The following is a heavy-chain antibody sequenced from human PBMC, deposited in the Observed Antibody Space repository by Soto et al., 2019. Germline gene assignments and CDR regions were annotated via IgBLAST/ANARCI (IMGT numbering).Heavy chain of an antibody. CDR1: GYSITTGYY. CDR2: VYHSGRT. CDR3: ARAIAAAGTRAFDI. Sequence: SETLSLTCAVSGYSITTGYYWGWVRRPPGKGLEWIGSVYHSGRTSYNPSLESRVTISVDTSKNQFSLKLSSVTAADTAVYYCARAIAAAGTRAFDIWGQGTMVTVSS. J-gene: IGHJ3*02. V-gene: IGHV4-38-2*01. D-gene: IGHD6-13*01.